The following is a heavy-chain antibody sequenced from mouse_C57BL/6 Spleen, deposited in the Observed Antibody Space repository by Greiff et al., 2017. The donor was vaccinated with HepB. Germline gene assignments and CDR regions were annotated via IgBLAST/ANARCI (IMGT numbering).Heavy chain of an antibody. CDR1: GYTFTSYW. V-gene: IGHV1-59*01. J-gene: IGHJ2*01. Sequence: QVQLQQPGAELVRPGTSVKLSCKASGYTFTSYWMHWVKQRPGQGLEWIGVIDPSDSYTNYNQKFKGKATLTVDTSSSTAYMQLSSLTSEDSAVYYCARLHYSNYSGVFYFDYWGQGTTLTVSS. D-gene: IGHD2-5*01. CDR3: ARLHYSNYSGVFYFDY. CDR2: IDPSDSYT.